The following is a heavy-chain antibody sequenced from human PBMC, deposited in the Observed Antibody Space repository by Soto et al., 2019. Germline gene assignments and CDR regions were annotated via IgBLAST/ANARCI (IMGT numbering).Heavy chain of an antibody. CDR1: GFTFNDYA. D-gene: IGHD3-22*01. V-gene: IGHV3-30*03. CDR2: ISSDGHHQ. CDR3: SRGTYYPQSSGLHVDY. Sequence: QVQLVESGGGEVQPGGSLRVSCATSGFTFNDYAMYWVRQAPGQGLEWVAMISSDGHHQFYVDNLRGRFTVSRDNSKNTLFLQMNSLRPEDTAVYYCSRGTYYPQSSGLHVDYWGPGTVVTVSS. J-gene: IGHJ4*02.